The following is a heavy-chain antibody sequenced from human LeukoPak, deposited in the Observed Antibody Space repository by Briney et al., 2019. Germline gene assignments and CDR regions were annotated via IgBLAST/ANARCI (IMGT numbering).Heavy chain of an antibody. CDR2: ISGSGENT. V-gene: IGHV3-23*01. CDR3: ARGPIALSKSAWPLLD. D-gene: IGHD2-21*01. Sequence: AGGSLRLSCAVSGFTFSTYAMNWVRQAPGKGLEWVSGISGSGENTYYADSVKGRFSISRDNSKNTLYLQMNNLRAEDTAVYYCARGPIALSKSAWPLLDWGQGTPVTVSS. CDR1: GFTFSTYA. J-gene: IGHJ4*02.